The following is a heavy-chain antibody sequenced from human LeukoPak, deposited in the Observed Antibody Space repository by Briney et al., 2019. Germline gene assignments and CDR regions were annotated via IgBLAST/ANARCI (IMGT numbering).Heavy chain of an antibody. J-gene: IGHJ4*02. V-gene: IGHV4-34*01. Sequence: SETLSLTCAVYGGSFSGYYWSWIRQPPGKGLEWIGEINHSGSTNYNPSPKSRVTISVDTSKNQFSLKLSSVTAADTAVYYCARGVTGYSSSWYSDYWGQGTLVTVSS. CDR3: ARGVTGYSSSWYSDY. CDR1: GGSFSGYY. D-gene: IGHD6-13*01. CDR2: INHSGST.